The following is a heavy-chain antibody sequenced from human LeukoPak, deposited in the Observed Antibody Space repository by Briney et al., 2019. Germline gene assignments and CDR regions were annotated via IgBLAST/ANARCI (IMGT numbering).Heavy chain of an antibody. CDR2: IYYSGST. CDR1: GGSISSGGYY. Sequence: SETLSLTCTDSGGSISSGGYYWSWIRQHPGKGLEWIGYIYYSGSTYYNPSFKSRATISVDTSKNQFSLKLSSVTAADTAVYYCARANIVVVPAAIYPWGQGTLVTVSS. J-gene: IGHJ5*02. CDR3: ARANIVVVPAAIYP. D-gene: IGHD2-2*02. V-gene: IGHV4-31*03.